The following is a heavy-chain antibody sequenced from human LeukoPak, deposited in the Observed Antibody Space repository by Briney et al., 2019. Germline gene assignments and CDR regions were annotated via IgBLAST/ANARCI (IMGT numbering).Heavy chain of an antibody. CDR2: ISGSGGST. J-gene: IGHJ4*02. CDR1: GFTFSSYA. CDR3: ANFISSGYHNSFDY. D-gene: IGHD3-22*01. Sequence: PGGSLRLSCAASGFTFSSYAMSWVRQAPGKGLEWVSAISGSGGSTYYADSVKGRFTISRDNSKNTLYLQMNSLRAEDTAVYYCANFISSGYHNSFDYWGQGTLVTVSS. V-gene: IGHV3-23*01.